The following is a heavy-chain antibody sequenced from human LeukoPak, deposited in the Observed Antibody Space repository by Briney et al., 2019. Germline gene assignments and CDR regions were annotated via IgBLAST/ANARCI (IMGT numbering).Heavy chain of an antibody. CDR1: GDSVTTNLYY. D-gene: IGHD6-13*01. J-gene: IGHJ6*02. CDR3: ARHLRAAAGSTYYYYGMDV. CDR2: IYYSGST. V-gene: IGHV4-61*05. Sequence: SETLSLTCTVSGDSVTTNLYYWAWLRQPPGKGLEWIGYIYYSGSTNYNPSLKSRVTISVDTSKNQFSLKLSSVTAADTAVYYCARHLRAAAGSTYYYYGMDVWGQGTTVTVSS.